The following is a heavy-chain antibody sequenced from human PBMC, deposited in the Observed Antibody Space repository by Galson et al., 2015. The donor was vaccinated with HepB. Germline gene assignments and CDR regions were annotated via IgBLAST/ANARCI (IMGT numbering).Heavy chain of an antibody. CDR2: VDPEDGET. Sequence: VKVSCKVSGYTFTDYYMHWVQQAPGKGLEWMGLVDPEDGETIYAEKFQGRVTITADTSTDTAYMELSSLRSKDTAVYYCATDLRGSSGILGFDPWGQGTLVTVSS. CDR1: GYTFTDYY. D-gene: IGHD6-19*01. J-gene: IGHJ5*02. CDR3: ATDLRGSSGILGFDP. V-gene: IGHV1-69-2*01.